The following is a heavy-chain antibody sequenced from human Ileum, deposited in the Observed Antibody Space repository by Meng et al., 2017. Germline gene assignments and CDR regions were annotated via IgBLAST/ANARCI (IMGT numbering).Heavy chain of an antibody. Sequence: QSGPGLVKPSQTLSPTCGISGDSVSTISGGWNWIRQSPSRGLEWLGRTYYRSKWFTDYAVSVKSRITINPDTSTNQFSLQLNSVTPEDTAVYYCARSGSGWSLDYWGQGTLVTVSS. J-gene: IGHJ4*02. D-gene: IGHD6-19*01. CDR3: ARSGSGWSLDY. V-gene: IGHV6-1*01. CDR2: TYYRSKWFT. CDR1: GDSVSTISGG.